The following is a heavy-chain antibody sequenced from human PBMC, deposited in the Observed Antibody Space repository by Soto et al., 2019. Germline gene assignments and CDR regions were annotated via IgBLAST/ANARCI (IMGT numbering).Heavy chain of an antibody. CDR2: IWYDGSNK. D-gene: IGHD1-1*01. CDR1: GFTFSSYG. Sequence: GGSLRLSCAASGFTFSSYGMHWVRQAPGKGLEWVAVIWYDGSNKYYADSVKGRFTISRDNSKNTLYLQMNSLRAEDTAVYYCARDGISLRLQHWGQGTLVTVSS. J-gene: IGHJ1*01. V-gene: IGHV3-33*01. CDR3: ARDGISLRLQH.